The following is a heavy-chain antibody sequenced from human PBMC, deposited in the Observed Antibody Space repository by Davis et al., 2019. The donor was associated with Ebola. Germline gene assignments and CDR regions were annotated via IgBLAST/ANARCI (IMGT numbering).Heavy chain of an antibody. CDR1: GGSISSYY. CDR3: ARAFSSGSITPFDY. CDR2: IKQDGSEK. V-gene: IGHV3-7*03. J-gene: IGHJ4*02. D-gene: IGHD3-22*01. Sequence: ETLSLTCTVSGGSISSYYWSWVRQAPGKGLEWVANIKQDGSEKYYVDSVKGRFTISRDNAKNSLYLQMNSLRAEDTAVYYCARAFSSGSITPFDYWGQGTLVTVSS.